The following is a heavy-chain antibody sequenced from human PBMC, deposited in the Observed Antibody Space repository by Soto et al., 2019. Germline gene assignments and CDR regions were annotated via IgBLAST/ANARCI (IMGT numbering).Heavy chain of an antibody. V-gene: IGHV1-69*06. Sequence: GXSVKLSSKASGGTFISYAISWVRQSPGQGLEWMGGIIPIFGTANYAQKFQGRVTITADKSTSTAYMELSSLRSEDTAVYYCARAGRSFGTLGAYYFDYWGQGTLVTVSS. D-gene: IGHD3-16*01. CDR3: ARAGRSFGTLGAYYFDY. CDR2: IIPIFGTA. J-gene: IGHJ4*02. CDR1: GGTFISYA.